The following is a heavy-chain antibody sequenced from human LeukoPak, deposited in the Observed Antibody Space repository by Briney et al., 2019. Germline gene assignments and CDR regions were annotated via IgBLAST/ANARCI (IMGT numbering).Heavy chain of an antibody. Sequence: ASVKVSCKASGYTFTSYDINWVRQATGQGLEWMGWINPNSGGTNYAQKFQGRVTMTRDTSISAAYMELSRLRSDDTAVYYCAREGGDYYDSSGYYYSRLEPYDYWGQRTLVTVSS. V-gene: IGHV1-2*02. CDR3: AREGGDYYDSSGYYYSRLEPYDY. CDR1: GYTFTSYD. J-gene: IGHJ4*02. CDR2: INPNSGGT. D-gene: IGHD3-22*01.